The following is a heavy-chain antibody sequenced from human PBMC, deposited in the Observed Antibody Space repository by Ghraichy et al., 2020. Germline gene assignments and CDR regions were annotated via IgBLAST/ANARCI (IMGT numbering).Heavy chain of an antibody. CDR1: GFTFSSYA. Sequence: GGALRLSCAASGFTFSSYAMSWVRQAPGKGLEWVSAISGSGGSTYYADSVKGRFTISRDNSKNTLYLQMNSLRAEDTAVYYCATHTPSYGDYSSSLLDYWGQGTLVTVSS. CDR3: ATHTPSYGDYSSSLLDY. V-gene: IGHV3-23*01. D-gene: IGHD4-17*01. J-gene: IGHJ4*02. CDR2: ISGSGGST.